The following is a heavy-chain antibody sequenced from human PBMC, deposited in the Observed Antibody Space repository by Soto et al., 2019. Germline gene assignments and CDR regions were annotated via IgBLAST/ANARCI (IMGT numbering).Heavy chain of an antibody. V-gene: IGHV1-18*01. CDR1: GYTFTSYG. Sequence: ASVKVSCKASGYTFTSYGISWVRQAPGQGLEWMGWISAYNGNTNYAQKLQGRVTMTTDTSTSTAYMELRRLRSGDTAVYYCARVRSSSWYPPRPYYFDYWGQGTLVTVSS. D-gene: IGHD6-13*01. J-gene: IGHJ4*02. CDR3: ARVRSSSWYPPRPYYFDY. CDR2: ISAYNGNT.